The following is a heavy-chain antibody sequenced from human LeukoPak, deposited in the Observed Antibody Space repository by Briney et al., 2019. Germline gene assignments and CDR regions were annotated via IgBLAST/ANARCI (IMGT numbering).Heavy chain of an antibody. Sequence: SETLSLTCTVSGGSISSYYWSWIRQPPGKGLEWIGEINHSGSTNYNPSLKSRVTISVDTSKNQFSLKLSSVTAADTAVYYCARGSSATPLDYWGQGTLVTVSS. J-gene: IGHJ4*02. D-gene: IGHD6-13*01. CDR3: ARGSSATPLDY. CDR2: INHSGST. V-gene: IGHV4-34*01. CDR1: GGSISSYY.